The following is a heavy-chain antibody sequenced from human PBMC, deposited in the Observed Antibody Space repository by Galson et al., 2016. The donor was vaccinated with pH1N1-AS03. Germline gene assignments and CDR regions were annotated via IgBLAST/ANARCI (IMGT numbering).Heavy chain of an antibody. D-gene: IGHD6-19*01. Sequence: SLRLSCAASGFTFSTYWMMWVRQAPGKGLEWVANINHDGGEKYYVDSLKGRFTISRDNAKNSLFLQMDSRRAEDTAVYFCARMQWLLPQYYFNCWGQGTLATVSS. V-gene: IGHV3-7*03. CDR3: ARMQWLLPQYYFNC. CDR2: INHDGGEK. J-gene: IGHJ4*02. CDR1: GFTFSTYW.